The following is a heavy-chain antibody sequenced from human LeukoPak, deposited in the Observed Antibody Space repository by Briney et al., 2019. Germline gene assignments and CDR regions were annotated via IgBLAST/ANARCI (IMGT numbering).Heavy chain of an antibody. Sequence: SETPSLTCTVSGGSISSSSYYWGWIRQPPGEGLQWLGSIYYSGSPYDNPSLKSRVTISVDTSKNQFSLKLSSVTAADTAVYYCARLLHDSRGYYYFDYWGPGTLVTVSS. CDR3: ARLLHDSRGYYYFDY. D-gene: IGHD3-22*01. CDR2: IYYSGSP. V-gene: IGHV4-39*01. J-gene: IGHJ4*02. CDR1: GGSISSSSYY.